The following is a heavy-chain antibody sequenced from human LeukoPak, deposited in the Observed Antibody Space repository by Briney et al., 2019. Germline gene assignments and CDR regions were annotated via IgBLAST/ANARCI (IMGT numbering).Heavy chain of an antibody. Sequence: ASVKVSCKASGYTFTSYDINWVRQATGQGLEWMGWMNPNSGNTGYAQKFQGRVTMTRNTSISTAYMELSRLRHDDTALYYCARVREDYGDYPLEGAFDIWGQGTMVTVSS. CDR2: MNPNSGNT. J-gene: IGHJ3*02. CDR3: ARVREDYGDYPLEGAFDI. V-gene: IGHV1-8*01. D-gene: IGHD4-17*01. CDR1: GYTFTSYD.